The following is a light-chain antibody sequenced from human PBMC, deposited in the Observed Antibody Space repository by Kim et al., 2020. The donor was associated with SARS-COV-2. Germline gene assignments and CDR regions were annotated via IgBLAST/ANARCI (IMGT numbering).Light chain of an antibody. J-gene: IGLJ2*01. Sequence: SSELTQDPAVSVALGQTVRITCQGDSLRSYYATWYQQKPGQAPTLVIYGKNNRSSGIPDRFSGSSSGNTASLTITGTQAGDEADYYCNSRDSNDNVVFGG. CDR3: NSRDSNDNVV. CDR1: SLRSYY. V-gene: IGLV3-19*01. CDR2: GKN.